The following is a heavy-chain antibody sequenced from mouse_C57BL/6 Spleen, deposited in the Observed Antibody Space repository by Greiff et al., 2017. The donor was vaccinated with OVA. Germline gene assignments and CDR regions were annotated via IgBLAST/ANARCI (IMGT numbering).Heavy chain of an antibody. CDR3: ARGNYYFDY. V-gene: IGHV1-50*01. Sequence: QVQLQQPGAELVKPGASVKLSCKASGYTFTSYWMQWVKQRPGQGLEWIGEIDPSASYTNYNQKFKGKATLTVDTSSRTAYMQLSGLTSEDSAVYYCARGNYYFDYWGQGTTLTVSS. D-gene: IGHD2-1*01. J-gene: IGHJ2*01. CDR2: IDPSASYT. CDR1: GYTFTSYW.